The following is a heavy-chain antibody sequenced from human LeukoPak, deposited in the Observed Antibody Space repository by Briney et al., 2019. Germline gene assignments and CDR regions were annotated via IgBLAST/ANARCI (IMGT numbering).Heavy chain of an antibody. D-gene: IGHD5-18*01. J-gene: IGHJ4*02. V-gene: IGHV3-23*01. CDR3: AEEASSGYSYCCINY. CDR2: ISGSGGST. Sequence: PGGSLRLSCAASGFTFSTYAMSWVRQAPGKGLEWVSAISGSGGSTYYADSVKGRFTISRDISENTLYLQMNNLRGEDTAIYYCAEEASSGYSYCCINYWGQGTLVTVSS. CDR1: GFTFSTYA.